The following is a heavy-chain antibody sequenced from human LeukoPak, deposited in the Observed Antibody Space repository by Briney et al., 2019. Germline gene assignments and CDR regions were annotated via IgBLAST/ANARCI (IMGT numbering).Heavy chain of an antibody. CDR1: GASVTDYY. Sequence: PETLSLTCTVSGASVTDYYWSWIRQSPGKGLEWISYIHHSRNSDYNPSLRSRVTTSLDTSKNQFSLNLISVTAADTAVYYCTRGHWGLQSWSQGTLVTVSS. CDR2: IHHSRNS. V-gene: IGHV4-59*02. D-gene: IGHD7-27*01. J-gene: IGHJ5*02. CDR3: TRGHWGLQS.